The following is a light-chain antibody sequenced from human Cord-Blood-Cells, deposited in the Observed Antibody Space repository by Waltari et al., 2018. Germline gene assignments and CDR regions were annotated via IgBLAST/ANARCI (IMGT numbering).Light chain of an antibody. Sequence: DIQMTQSPSSLSASGGDRVTITCQASQDISNYLNWYQQKPGKGPKLLIYDASNLETGGPARCIGSGSGTDFTFTISSLQPEDIATYYCQQYDNLPPYTFGQGTKLEIK. CDR3: QQYDNLPPYT. CDR2: DAS. J-gene: IGKJ2*01. V-gene: IGKV1-33*01. CDR1: QDISNY.